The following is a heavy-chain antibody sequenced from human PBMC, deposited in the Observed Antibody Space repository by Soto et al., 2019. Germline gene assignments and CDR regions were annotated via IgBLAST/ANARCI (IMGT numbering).Heavy chain of an antibody. CDR3: AARREGGKEYCSSTSCSYGMDV. J-gene: IGHJ6*02. CDR2: IIPIFGTA. CDR1: GGTFSSYA. D-gene: IGHD2-2*01. V-gene: IGHV1-69*13. Sequence: GASVKVSCKASGGTFSSYAISWVRQAPGQGLEWMGGIIPIFGTANYAQKFQGRVTITADESTSTAYMELSSLRSEDTAVYYCAARREGGKEYCSSTSCSYGMDVWGQGTTVTVSS.